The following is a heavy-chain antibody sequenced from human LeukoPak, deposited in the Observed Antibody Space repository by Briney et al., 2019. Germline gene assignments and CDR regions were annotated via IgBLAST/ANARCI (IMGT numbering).Heavy chain of an antibody. V-gene: IGHV1-69*13. CDR1: GGTFSSYA. CDR3: ARRGSGPYGMDV. D-gene: IGHD3-10*01. CDR2: IIPIFGTA. Sequence: GASVKVSCKAPGGTFSSYAISWVRQAPGQGLEWMGGIIPIFGTANYAQKFQGRVTITADESTSTAYMELSSLRSEDTAVYYCARRGSGPYGMDVWGQGTTVTVSS. J-gene: IGHJ6*02.